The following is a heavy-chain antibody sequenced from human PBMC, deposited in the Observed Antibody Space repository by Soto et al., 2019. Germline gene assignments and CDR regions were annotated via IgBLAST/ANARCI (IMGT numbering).Heavy chain of an antibody. CDR3: ARTRVLPGQYFFEY. CDR2: VIPGGST. J-gene: IGHJ4*02. D-gene: IGHD2-15*01. Sequence: PSETLSLTCTVSGDSVSSGGYFWTWIRQPPGKGLEWIGYVIPGGSTGYNPSLKSRVTLSIGTSENQFSLKLNSMTAADTAVYYCARTRVLPGQYFFEYWGEGTLVTVSS. V-gene: IGHV4-61*08. CDR1: GDSVSSGGYF.